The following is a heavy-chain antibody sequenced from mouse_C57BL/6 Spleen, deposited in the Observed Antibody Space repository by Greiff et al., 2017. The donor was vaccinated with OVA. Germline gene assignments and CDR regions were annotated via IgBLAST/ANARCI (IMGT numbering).Heavy chain of an antibody. V-gene: IGHV1-63*01. CDR1: GYTFTNYW. J-gene: IGHJ2*01. D-gene: IGHD1-1*01. CDR3: ARSLIYGSSLHYFDY. Sequence: QVQLQQSGAELVRPGTSVKMSCKASGYTFTNYWIGWAKQRPGHGLEWIGDIYPGGGYTNYNEKFKGKATLTADKSSSTAYMQFSSLTSEDSAIYYCARSLIYGSSLHYFDYWGQGTTLTVSS. CDR2: IYPGGGYT.